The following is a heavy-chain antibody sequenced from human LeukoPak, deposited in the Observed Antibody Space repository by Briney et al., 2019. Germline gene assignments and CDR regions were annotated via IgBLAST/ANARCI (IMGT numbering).Heavy chain of an antibody. J-gene: IGHJ4*01. CDR1: GYTFTSYD. D-gene: IGHD3-22*01. V-gene: IGHV1-8*01. CDR3: ARGSYDSSGYYTEHDY. CDR2: MNPNSGNT. Sequence: ASVKVSCKASGYTFTSYDINWVRQATGQGLEWMGWMNPNSGNTGYAQKFQGRVTMTRNTSISTAYMELSSLRSEDTAVYYCARGSYDSSGYYTEHDYWXXGTLVTVSS.